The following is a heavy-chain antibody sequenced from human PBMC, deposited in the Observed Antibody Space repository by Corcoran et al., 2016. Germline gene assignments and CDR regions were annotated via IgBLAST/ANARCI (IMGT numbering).Heavy chain of an antibody. CDR2: IYPGDSDT. CDR1: GYSFTSYW. J-gene: IGHJ6*02. V-gene: IGHV5-51*01. D-gene: IGHD3-10*01. Sequence: EVQLVQSGAEVKKPGESLKISCKGSGYSFTSYWIGWVRQMPGKGLEWLGIIYPGDSDTRYSPSFQGQVTISADKSISTAYLQWSSLKASDTAMYYCAGRGPLELAGYSSAGMDVWGQGTTVTVSS. CDR3: AGRGPLELAGYSSAGMDV.